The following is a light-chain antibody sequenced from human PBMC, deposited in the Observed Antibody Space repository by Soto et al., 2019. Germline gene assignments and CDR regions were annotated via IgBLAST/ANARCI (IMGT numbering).Light chain of an antibody. V-gene: IGKV3-20*01. Sequence: EVVLTQSPGTLSLSPGERATLSCRASQSVSSSYLAWYQQKPGQAPRLLIYGASSRATGIPDRFSGSGSGTDFTLTISGLEPEDFAVYYCQQFGSRIITFGPGTKVDIK. CDR3: QQFGSRIIT. J-gene: IGKJ3*01. CDR1: QSVSSSY. CDR2: GAS.